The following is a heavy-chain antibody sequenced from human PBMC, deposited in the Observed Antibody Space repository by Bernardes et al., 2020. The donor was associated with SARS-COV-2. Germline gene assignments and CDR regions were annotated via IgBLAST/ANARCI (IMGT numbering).Heavy chain of an antibody. J-gene: IGHJ4*02. CDR1: VYTYTNYG. CDR3: ARVEGFCSGGTCFSLFYFDH. D-gene: IGHD2-15*01. V-gene: IGHV1-18*04. CDR2: ISGYNCNT. Sequence: ASVKVSFKASVYTYTNYGLGWVRQAPGHGLAWLGLISGYNCNTNYARHLQGRITMTSDISTKTAFMELRRLRSDDTAVYYCARVEGFCSGGTCFSLFYFDHWGQGTLVSVSS.